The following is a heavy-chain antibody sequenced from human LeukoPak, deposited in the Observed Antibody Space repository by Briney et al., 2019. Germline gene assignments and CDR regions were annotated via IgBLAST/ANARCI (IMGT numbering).Heavy chain of an antibody. CDR2: INTNTGNP. CDR3: ARGKILLWFGDSPNKFDY. J-gene: IGHJ4*02. V-gene: IGHV7-4-1*02. D-gene: IGHD3-10*01. Sequence: ASVKVSCKASGYTFTGYYMHWVRQAPGQGLEWMGWINTNTGNPTYAQGFTGRFVFSLDTSVSTAYLQISSLKAEDTAVYYCARGKILLWFGDSPNKFDYWGQGTLVTVSS. CDR1: GYTFTGYY.